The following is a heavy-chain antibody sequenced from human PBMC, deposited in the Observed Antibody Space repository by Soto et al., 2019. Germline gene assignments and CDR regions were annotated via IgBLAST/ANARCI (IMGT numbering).Heavy chain of an antibody. CDR2: IYYSGST. CDR3: ARVSSWYYYYMDV. Sequence: SETLSLTCTVSGGSISSSSYYWGWIRQPPGKGVEWIGSIYYSGSTYYNPSLKSRVTISVDTSKNQFSLKLSSVTAADTAVYYCARVSSWYYYYMDVWGKGTTVTVSS. V-gene: IGHV4-39*01. CDR1: GGSISSSSYY. D-gene: IGHD6-13*01. J-gene: IGHJ6*03.